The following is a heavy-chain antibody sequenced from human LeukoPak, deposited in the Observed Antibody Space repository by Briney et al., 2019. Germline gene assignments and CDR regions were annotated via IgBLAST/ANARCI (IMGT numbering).Heavy chain of an antibody. J-gene: IGHJ4*02. V-gene: IGHV4-34*01. Sequence: SETLSLTCAVYGGSFSNYYWSWIRQPPGKGLEWIGEINHSGSTNYNPSLKSRVTISVDTSKSQSSLKLSSVTAADTAVYYCARGWPHEYCRGGSCSYHLDYWGQGTLVTVSS. CDR1: GGSFSNYY. CDR2: INHSGST. CDR3: ARGWPHEYCRGGSCSYHLDY. D-gene: IGHD2-15*01.